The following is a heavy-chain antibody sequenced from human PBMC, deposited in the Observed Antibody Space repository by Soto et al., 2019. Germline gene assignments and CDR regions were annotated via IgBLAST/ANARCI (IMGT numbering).Heavy chain of an antibody. CDR3: AKDWVSGSSPY. CDR2: ISDSAGLT. CDR1: GFTFSSHA. Sequence: EVQLLESGGGLVQPGGSLRLSCTASGFTFSSHAMSWVHQAPGKHLEWVSAISDSAGLTFYADSVKGRFTISRDSSKNTLYLQMNSLRAEDTAVYYCAKDWVSGSSPYWGQGTLVTVSS. V-gene: IGHV3-23*01. J-gene: IGHJ4*02. D-gene: IGHD2-15*01.